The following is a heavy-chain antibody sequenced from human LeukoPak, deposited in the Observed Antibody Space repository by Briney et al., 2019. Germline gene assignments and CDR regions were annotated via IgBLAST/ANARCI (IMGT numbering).Heavy chain of an antibody. D-gene: IGHD1-26*01. CDR1: GFTFSNYW. Sequence: GGSLRLSCEASGFTFSNYWMTWVRQAPGKGLEWVANIKEDGSVKQYIDSVKGRFTISRDNAKSSLYLQMNSLRVEDTAVYFCAGGYSRSSDDFDYWGLGALVAVSS. V-gene: IGHV3-7*01. J-gene: IGHJ4*02. CDR3: AGGYSRSSDDFDY. CDR2: IKEDGSVK.